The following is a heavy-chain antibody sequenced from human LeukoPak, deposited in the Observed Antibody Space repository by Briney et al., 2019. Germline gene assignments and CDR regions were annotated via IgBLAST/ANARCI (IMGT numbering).Heavy chain of an antibody. CDR2: IYYTGTT. CDR3: ARHGLGYYYYMDA. CDR1: GDSISSSSYY. D-gene: IGHD3-16*01. J-gene: IGHJ6*03. V-gene: IGHV4-39*01. Sequence: SETLSLTCTVSGDSISSSSYYWGWIRQPPGKGLEWIGSIYYTGTTYYNPSLKSRVTISVDTSKNQFSLKVRSVTAADTAVYYCARHGLGYYYYMDAWGKGTTVTVSS.